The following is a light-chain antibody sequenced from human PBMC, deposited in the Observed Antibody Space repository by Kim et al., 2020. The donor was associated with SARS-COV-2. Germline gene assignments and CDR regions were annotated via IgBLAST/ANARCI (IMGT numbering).Light chain of an antibody. CDR2: GAY. CDR3: QQYNNWPQT. V-gene: IGKV3-15*01. Sequence: VSPGDRTTLTCRASQSVSSNLAWYQQKPGQSPRLLIYGAYTRATGIPARFSGSGSGTEFTLTISSLQSEDFAVYYCQQYNNWPQTFGQGTKVDIK. CDR1: QSVSSN. J-gene: IGKJ1*01.